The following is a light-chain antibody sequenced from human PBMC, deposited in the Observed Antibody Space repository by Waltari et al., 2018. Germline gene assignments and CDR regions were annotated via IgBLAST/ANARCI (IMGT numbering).Light chain of an antibody. Sequence: CRASQVVSRSRIAWYLHKPGQAPRLLIYGVSGRATGIPDRFSGSGSGTDFSLTISRVEPEDFAVYYCQQFGSSIMYTFGQGTKLEIK. CDR1: QVVSRSR. CDR3: QQFGSSIMYT. V-gene: IGKV3-20*01. J-gene: IGKJ2*01. CDR2: GVS.